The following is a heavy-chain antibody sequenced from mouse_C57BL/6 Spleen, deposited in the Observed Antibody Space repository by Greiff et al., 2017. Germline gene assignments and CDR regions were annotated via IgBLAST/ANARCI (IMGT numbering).Heavy chain of an antibody. CDR1: GFTFSSYA. Sequence: EVKLMESGEGLVKPGGSLKLSCAASGFTFSSYAMSWVRQTPEKRLEWVAYISSGGDYTYYAATVKGRFTFSRVNARNTLYLQMSSLKSEDTAMYYCTRDGEDYYGSSLGDYWGQGTTLTVSS. D-gene: IGHD1-1*01. J-gene: IGHJ2*01. CDR3: TRDGEDYYGSSLGDY. CDR2: ISSGGDYT. V-gene: IGHV5-9-1*02.